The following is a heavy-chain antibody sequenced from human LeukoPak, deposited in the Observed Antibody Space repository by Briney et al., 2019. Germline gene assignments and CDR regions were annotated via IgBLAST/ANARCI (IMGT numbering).Heavy chain of an antibody. V-gene: IGHV3-30-3*01. J-gene: IGHJ6*02. CDR3: ARDFTPEYYYYGMDV. CDR2: ISYDGSNK. CDR1: GFTFSSYA. Sequence: GGSLRLSCAASGFTFSSYAMHRVRQAPGKGLEWVAVISYDGSNKYYADSVKGRFTISRDNSKNTLYLQMNSLRAEDTAVYYCARDFTPEYYYYGMDVWGQGTTVTVSS.